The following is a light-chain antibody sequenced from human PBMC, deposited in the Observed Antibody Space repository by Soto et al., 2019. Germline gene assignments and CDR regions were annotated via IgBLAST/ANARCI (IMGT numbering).Light chain of an antibody. V-gene: IGKV1-5*01. CDR1: ESISSW. J-gene: IGKJ1*01. CDR2: DAS. CDR3: QQYNSYSWT. Sequence: DIQMTQSPSTLSASVGDRVTINCRASESISSWLAWYQQKPGKAPKLLIYDASSLESGVPSRFSGSGSGTEFTLTISSLQPDDFATYYCQQYNSYSWTFGQGTKVEFK.